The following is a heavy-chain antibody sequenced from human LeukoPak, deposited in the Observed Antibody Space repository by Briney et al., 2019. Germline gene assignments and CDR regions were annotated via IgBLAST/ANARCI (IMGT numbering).Heavy chain of an antibody. J-gene: IGHJ6*03. CDR3: ARGRQDVTMIVVVMTAVSYYLDV. CDR1: GGSFSGYY. Sequence: PSETLSLTCAVYGGSFSGYYWTWIHQTPEKGLEWIGEMNPSGSTSYNPSLKSRVTISVDTSKNQFSLKLSSVTAADTAVYYCARGRQDVTMIVVVMTAVSYYLDVWGKGTTVTVS. CDR2: MNPSGST. D-gene: IGHD3-22*01. V-gene: IGHV4-34*01.